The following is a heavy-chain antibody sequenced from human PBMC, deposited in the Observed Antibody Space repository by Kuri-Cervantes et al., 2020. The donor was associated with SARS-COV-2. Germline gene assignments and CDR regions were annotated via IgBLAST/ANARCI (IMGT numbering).Heavy chain of an antibody. CDR3: ARDLRLGKSLDY. Sequence: GESLKISCAASGFTFTTHCMTWVRQAPGKGLEWVANIKRDGTDNYFMDSVKGRFTISRDNAKKSVYLQMSSLRAEDTAVYYCARDLRLGKSLDYWGQGTLVTVSS. V-gene: IGHV3-7*01. J-gene: IGHJ4*02. CDR2: IKRDGTDN. CDR1: GFTFTTHC. D-gene: IGHD7-27*01.